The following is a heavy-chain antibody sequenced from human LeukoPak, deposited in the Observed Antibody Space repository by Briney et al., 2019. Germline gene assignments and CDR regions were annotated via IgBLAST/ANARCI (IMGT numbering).Heavy chain of an antibody. J-gene: IGHJ4*02. CDR3: ARGQLWLVDY. Sequence: SETLSLTCTVSGYSISSGYYWGWIRQPPGKGLEWIGSIYHSGSTYYNPSLKSRVTISVDTSKNQFSLELSSVTAADTAVYYCARGQLWLVDYWGQGTLVTVSS. CDR1: GYSISSGYY. CDR2: IYHSGST. V-gene: IGHV4-38-2*02. D-gene: IGHD5-18*01.